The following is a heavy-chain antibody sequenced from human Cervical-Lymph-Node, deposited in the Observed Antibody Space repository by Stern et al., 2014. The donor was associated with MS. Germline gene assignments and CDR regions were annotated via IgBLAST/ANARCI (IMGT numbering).Heavy chain of an antibody. CDR3: ARQTGYSYENLIYGMDV. Sequence: EVQLVESGAEVKKPGESLKISCKGSGYSFTSYWIGWVRQMPGTGLERMGIINPGDSDNRFSPSFQGQVTISADKSISTAYLQWSSLKASDTAMYYCARQTGYSYENLIYGMDVWGQGTTVTVSS. V-gene: IGHV5-51*01. CDR1: GYSFTSYW. D-gene: IGHD5-18*01. J-gene: IGHJ6*02. CDR2: INPGDSDN.